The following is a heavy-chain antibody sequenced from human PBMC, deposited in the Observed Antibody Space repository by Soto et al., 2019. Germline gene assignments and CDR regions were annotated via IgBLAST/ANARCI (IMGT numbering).Heavy chain of an antibody. CDR3: AGLKPYTGDIVVVPAAITYYYYYYMDV. D-gene: IGHD2-2*02. J-gene: IGHJ6*03. CDR1: GGSNCSSSYY. Sequence: SEALSLTCTVSGGSNCSSSYYWGRVRQPPETGLRWNGSSYFSGSTYYNPSLKSRVTISVDTSKNQFSLKLSSVTAADTAVYYCAGLKPYTGDIVVVPAAITYYYYYYMDVWGKGTTVTVSS. V-gene: IGHV4-39*01. CDR2: SYFSGST.